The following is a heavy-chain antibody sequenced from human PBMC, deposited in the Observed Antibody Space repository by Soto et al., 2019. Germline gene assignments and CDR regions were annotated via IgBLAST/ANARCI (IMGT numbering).Heavy chain of an antibody. CDR1: GYRFTSQW. J-gene: IGHJ4*02. D-gene: IGHD6-19*01. CDR2: IFPGDADT. V-gene: IGHV5-51*01. Sequence: GESLKISCKGSGYRFTSQWIGWVRQMPGKGLEWMGIIFPGDADTRYSPAFQGQVTISADNSISTAYLQWSSLKASDTAMYYCARLADGCPGYWGQGTLVTVSS. CDR3: ARLADGCPGY.